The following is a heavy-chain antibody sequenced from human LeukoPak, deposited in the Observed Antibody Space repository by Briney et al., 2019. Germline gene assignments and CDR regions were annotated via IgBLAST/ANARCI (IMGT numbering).Heavy chain of an antibody. V-gene: IGHV3-7*01. CDR1: GFTFSSYW. CDR2: IKQDGSEK. CDR3: ARALGSSSADY. D-gene: IGHD6-6*01. Sequence: GGSLRLSCAASGFTFSSYWMSWVCHAPGKGLEWVDNIKQDGSEKYYVDSVKGRFTISRDNAKNSLYLQMNSLRAEDTAVYYCARALGSSSADYWGQGTLVTVSS. J-gene: IGHJ4*02.